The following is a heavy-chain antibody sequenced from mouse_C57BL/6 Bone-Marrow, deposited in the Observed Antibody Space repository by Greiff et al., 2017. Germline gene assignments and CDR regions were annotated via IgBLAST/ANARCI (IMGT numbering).Heavy chain of an antibody. J-gene: IGHJ1*03. CDR3: ARNPLYYGSSYWYFDV. V-gene: IGHV2-2*01. CDR2: IWSGGST. Sequence: VHLVESGPGLVQPSQSLSITCTVSGFSLTSYGVHWVRQSPGKGLEWLGVIWSGGSTDYNAAFISRLSISKDNSKSQVFFKMNSLQADDTAIYYCARNPLYYGSSYWYFDVWGTGTTVTVSS. CDR1: GFSLTSYG. D-gene: IGHD1-1*01.